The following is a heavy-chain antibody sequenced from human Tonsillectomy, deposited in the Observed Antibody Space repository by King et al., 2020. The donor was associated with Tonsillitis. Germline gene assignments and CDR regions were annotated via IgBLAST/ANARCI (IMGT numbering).Heavy chain of an antibody. Sequence: HVQLQQWGAGLLKPSETLSLTCAVYGGSFSGYYWSWIRQPPGKGLEWIGEINHSGSTNYNPSLKSRVTISVDTSKNQFSLKLSSVTAADTAVYYCARDRDDYSNPRWRYWGQGTLVTVSS. CDR3: ARDRDDYSNPRWRY. CDR1: GGSFSGYY. V-gene: IGHV4-34*01. CDR2: INHSGST. D-gene: IGHD4-11*01. J-gene: IGHJ4*02.